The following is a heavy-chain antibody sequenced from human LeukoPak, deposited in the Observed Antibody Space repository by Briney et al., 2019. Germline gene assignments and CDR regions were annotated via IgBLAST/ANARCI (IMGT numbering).Heavy chain of an antibody. D-gene: IGHD3-10*01. Sequence: GGSLRVSCAASGSTFSSHGMHWVRQAPGKGLDWVAFIRYDGSKKFHADSVKGRFTISRDNSKSTLDLQMNSLRTDDTAVYYCAKVDDYYGSGSYLVDSWGQGTLVTVSS. J-gene: IGHJ4*02. CDR3: AKVDDYYGSGSYLVDS. V-gene: IGHV3-30*02. CDR2: IRYDGSKK. CDR1: GSTFSSHG.